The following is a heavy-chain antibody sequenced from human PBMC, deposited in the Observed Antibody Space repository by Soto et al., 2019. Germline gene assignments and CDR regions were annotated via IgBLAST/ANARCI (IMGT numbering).Heavy chain of an antibody. Sequence: SETLSLTCAVSGYSISSGYYWGWIRQPPGKGLEWIGSMYHSGSTDYNPSLKSRITISVDTSKNQFSLKLRSATAADTAVYYCVRDYSGSSFDYWGQGTLVTVSS. CDR1: GYSISSGYY. CDR2: MYHSGST. J-gene: IGHJ4*02. D-gene: IGHD1-26*01. CDR3: VRDYSGSSFDY. V-gene: IGHV4-38-2*02.